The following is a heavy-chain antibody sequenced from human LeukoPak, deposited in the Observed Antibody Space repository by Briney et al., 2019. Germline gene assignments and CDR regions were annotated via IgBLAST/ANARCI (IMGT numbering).Heavy chain of an antibody. CDR3: ARPYCSSTSCSYYFDY. D-gene: IGHD2-2*01. J-gene: IGHJ4*02. Sequence: GESLKISCKGSGYSFTSYWISWVRQMPGKGLEWMGIIYPGDSDTRYSPSFQGQVTISADKSISTAYLQWSSLKASDTAMYYCARPYCSSTSCSYYFDYWGQGTLVTVSS. V-gene: IGHV5-51*01. CDR2: IYPGDSDT. CDR1: GYSFTSYW.